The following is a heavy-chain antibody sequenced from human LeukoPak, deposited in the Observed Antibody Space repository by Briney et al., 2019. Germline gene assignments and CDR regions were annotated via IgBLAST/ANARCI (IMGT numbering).Heavy chain of an antibody. Sequence: GGSLRLSCAASGFTFGDTWMNWVRQVPGQGLEWVANIKQDGSEKFYVASVKGRFTISRDNGKSSLYLQMNTLRAEDTALYYCATSYDMGWLIGYWGQGTLVTVSS. CDR3: ATSYDMGWLIGY. CDR1: GFTFGDTW. J-gene: IGHJ4*02. V-gene: IGHV3-7*03. CDR2: IKQDGSEK. D-gene: IGHD3/OR15-3a*01.